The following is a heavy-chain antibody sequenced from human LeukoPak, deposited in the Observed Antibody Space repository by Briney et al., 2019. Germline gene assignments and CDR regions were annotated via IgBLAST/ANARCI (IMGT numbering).Heavy chain of an antibody. D-gene: IGHD3-22*01. V-gene: IGHV3-21*01. J-gene: IGHJ4*02. CDR1: GFIFSSYG. CDR2: MSSSGNYI. CDR3: ARESYDNSGFDY. Sequence: PGGSLRLSCAASGFIFSSYGMNWVRQAPGKGLGWVSFMSSSGNYIYYADSVKGRFTTSRDNAKSALHLQMNSLRAEDTAVYYCARESYDNSGFDYWGQGTLVTVSS.